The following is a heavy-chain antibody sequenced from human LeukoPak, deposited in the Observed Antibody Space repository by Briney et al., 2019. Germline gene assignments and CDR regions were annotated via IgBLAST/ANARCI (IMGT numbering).Heavy chain of an antibody. V-gene: IGHV4-59*01. CDR1: GGSISSYY. CDR3: ARGRTYYYYYMDV. Sequence: PSETLSLTCTVPGGSISSYYWSWIRQPPGKGLEWIGYIYYSGSTNYNPSLKSRVTISVDTSKNQFSLKLSSVTAADTAVYYCARGRTYYYYYMDVWGKGTTVTVSS. J-gene: IGHJ6*03. CDR2: IYYSGST.